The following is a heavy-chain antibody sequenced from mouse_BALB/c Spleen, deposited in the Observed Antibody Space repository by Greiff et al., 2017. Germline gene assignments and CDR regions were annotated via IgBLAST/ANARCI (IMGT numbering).Heavy chain of an antibody. CDR2: IYPYNGGT. Sequence: EVQLQQSGPELVKPGASVKISCKASGYTFTDYNMHWVKQSHGKSLEWIGYIYPYNGGTGYNQKFKSKATLTVDNSSSTAYMELRSLTSEDSAVYYCARPFITTATRWYFDVWGAGTTVTVSS. CDR3: ARPFITTATRWYFDV. D-gene: IGHD1-2*01. J-gene: IGHJ1*01. CDR1: GYTFTDYN. V-gene: IGHV1S29*02.